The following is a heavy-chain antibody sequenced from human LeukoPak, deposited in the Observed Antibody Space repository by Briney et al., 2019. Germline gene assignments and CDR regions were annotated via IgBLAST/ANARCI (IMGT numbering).Heavy chain of an antibody. J-gene: IGHJ5*02. CDR1: GGSINNYY. Sequence: SETLSLTCTVSGGSINNYYWNWIRLPAGKGLEWIGRIYSSGSSRYNPSLKSRVTMSVDTSNNQLSLRLSSVIAADTAVYYCARAWCEGDNTCYGLDNWFDPWGQGTLVTVSS. CDR3: ARAWCEGDNTCYGLDNWFDP. CDR2: IYSSGSS. V-gene: IGHV4-4*07. D-gene: IGHD4-17*01.